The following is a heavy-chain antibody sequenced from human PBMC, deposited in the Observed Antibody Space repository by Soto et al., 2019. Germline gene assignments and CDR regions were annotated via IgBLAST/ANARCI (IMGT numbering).Heavy chain of an antibody. CDR3: SRGKGVNYDIETGP. CDR1: GGSISSYY. J-gene: IGHJ1*01. Sequence: SETLSLTCTVSGGSISSYYWSWIRQPPGKGLEWIGYIYYSGSTNYNPSLKSRVTISVDTSKNQFSLKLSSVTAADTAVYYCSRGKGVNYDIETGPWGQGTLVTVS. V-gene: IGHV4-59*01. CDR2: IYYSGST. D-gene: IGHD3-9*01.